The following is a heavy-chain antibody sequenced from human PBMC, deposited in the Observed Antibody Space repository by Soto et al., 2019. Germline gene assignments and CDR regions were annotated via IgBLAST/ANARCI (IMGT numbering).Heavy chain of an antibody. V-gene: IGHV3-23*01. CDR2: ISGSGGST. CDR3: AKASGSLDWNDVGGIDY. D-gene: IGHD1-1*01. CDR1: GFTFSSYA. J-gene: IGHJ4*02. Sequence: GGSLRLSCAASGFTFSSYAMSWVRQAPGKGLEWVSAISGSGGSTYYADSVKGRFTISRDNSKNTLYLQMNSLRAEDTAVYYGAKASGSLDWNDVGGIDYWGQGTLVTVSS.